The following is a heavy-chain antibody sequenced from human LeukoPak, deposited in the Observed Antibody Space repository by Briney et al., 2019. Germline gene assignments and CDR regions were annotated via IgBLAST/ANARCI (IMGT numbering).Heavy chain of an antibody. Sequence: GASVKVSCKASGYTFSSYGISWGGQAPGQRVAWMGWISAYNGNTNYAQKLQGRVTMTTDTSTSTAYMELRSLRSDDTAVYYCARGAAAAPQGGNWFDPWGQGTLVTVSS. CDR2: ISAYNGNT. J-gene: IGHJ5*02. V-gene: IGHV1-18*01. CDR3: ARGAAAAPQGGNWFDP. CDR1: GYTFSSYG. D-gene: IGHD6-13*01.